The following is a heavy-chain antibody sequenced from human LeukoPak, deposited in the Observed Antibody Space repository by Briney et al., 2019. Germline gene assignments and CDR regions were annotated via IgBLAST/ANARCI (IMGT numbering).Heavy chain of an antibody. Sequence: PGGSLRLSCAASGFTLSSYSMNWVRQAPGKGLEWVSSISSSSSYIYYADSVKGRFTISRDNAKNSLYLQMNSLRAEDTAVYYCASFEMYSSGWGDHPFDYWGQGTLVTVSS. CDR3: ASFEMYSSGWGDHPFDY. V-gene: IGHV3-21*01. CDR2: ISSSSSYI. CDR1: GFTLSSYS. D-gene: IGHD6-19*01. J-gene: IGHJ4*02.